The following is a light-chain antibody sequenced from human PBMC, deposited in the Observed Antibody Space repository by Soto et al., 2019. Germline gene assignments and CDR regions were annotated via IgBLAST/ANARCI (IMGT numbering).Light chain of an antibody. J-gene: IGKJ5*01. CDR2: ATS. CDR1: QKVSSIY. CDR3: QQYGSSPIT. V-gene: IGKV3-20*01. Sequence: EIVLTHSPDTLSLSPGERATLSCSALQKVSSIYLAWYQQKPGQAPSLLIYATSSRATGIPDRFSGSGSGTDFSLTISRLEPEDFAVYYCQQYGSSPITFGQGTRLENK.